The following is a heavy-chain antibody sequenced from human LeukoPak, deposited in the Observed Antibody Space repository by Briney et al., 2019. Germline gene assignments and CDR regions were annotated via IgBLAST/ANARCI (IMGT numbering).Heavy chain of an antibody. D-gene: IGHD6-19*01. V-gene: IGHV4-31*03. Sequence: SETLSLTCTVSGGSISSGGYYWSWIRQHPGKGLEWIGYIYYSGSTYYNPSLKSRVTISVDTSKNQFSLKLSSVTAADTAVYYRARGRSSGWYKDYYYYYGMDVWGQGTTVTVSS. J-gene: IGHJ6*02. CDR2: IYYSGST. CDR1: GGSISSGGYY. CDR3: ARGRSSGWYKDYYYYYGMDV.